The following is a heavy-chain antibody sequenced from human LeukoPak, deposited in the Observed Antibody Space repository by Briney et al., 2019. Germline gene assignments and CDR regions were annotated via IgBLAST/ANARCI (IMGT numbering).Heavy chain of an antibody. CDR2: IIPIFGTA. CDR3: ARDRSYRVRDAFDI. CDR1: GFTFSSYA. D-gene: IGHD1-26*01. J-gene: IGHJ3*02. V-gene: IGHV1-69*01. Sequence: GGSLRLSCAASGFTFSSYAISWVRQAPGQGLEWMGGIIPIFGTANYAQKFQGRVTITADESTSTAYMELSSLRSEDTAVYYCARDRSYRVRDAFDIWGQGTMVTVSS.